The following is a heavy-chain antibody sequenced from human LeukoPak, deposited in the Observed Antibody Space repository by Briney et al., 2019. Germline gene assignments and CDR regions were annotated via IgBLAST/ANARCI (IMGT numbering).Heavy chain of an antibody. CDR2: ISYDGSNK. CDR3: AKSSMDV. CDR1: GFTFSSYG. J-gene: IGHJ6*02. Sequence: GGSLRLSCAASGFTFSSYGMDWVRQAPGKGLEWVAVISYDGSNKYYADSVKGRFTISRDNSKNTLYLQMNSLRAEDTAVYYCAKSSMDVWGQGTTVTVSS. V-gene: IGHV3-30*18.